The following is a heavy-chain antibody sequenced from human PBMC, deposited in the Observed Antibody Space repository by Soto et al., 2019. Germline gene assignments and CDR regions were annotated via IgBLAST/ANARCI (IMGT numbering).Heavy chain of an antibody. Sequence: QVQLQESGPGLVEPSGTLSLTCAVSGASISSNYWWSWVRQSPGEGLQWIGEIFYNEGANYNPSLQSRVAISVDTSTTQIFLKLTSITAADTAIYYCGRNGASNIDYWGQGTLVTVSS. CDR3: GRNGASNIDY. CDR2: IFYNEGA. V-gene: IGHV4-4*02. CDR1: GASISSNYW. D-gene: IGHD2-8*01. J-gene: IGHJ4*02.